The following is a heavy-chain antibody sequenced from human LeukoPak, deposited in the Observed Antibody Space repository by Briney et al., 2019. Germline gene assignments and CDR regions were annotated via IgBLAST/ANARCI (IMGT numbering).Heavy chain of an antibody. V-gene: IGHV3-11*04. CDR1: GSSLSDYY. CDR2: IGSTI. J-gene: IGHJ6*03. CDR3: ARDRGIVGTTGYYYMDV. Sequence: PGGSLRLSCVASGSSLSDYYMSWIRQAPGKGLEWVSYIGSTIYYADSVKGRLTIFRDNAKNSLYLQMNSLRAEDTAVYYCARDRGIVGTTGYYYMDVWGKGTTVTVSS. D-gene: IGHD1-26*01.